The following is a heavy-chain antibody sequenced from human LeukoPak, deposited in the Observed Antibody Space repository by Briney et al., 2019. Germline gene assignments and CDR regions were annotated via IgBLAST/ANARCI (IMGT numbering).Heavy chain of an antibody. Sequence: GGSLRLSCAASGFTFSSYAMHWVRQAPGKGLEWVAVISYDGSNKYYADPVKGRFTISRDNSKNTLYLQMNSLRAEDTAVYYCAKEAVAGGPLLWGQGTLVTVSS. V-gene: IGHV3-30-3*01. J-gene: IGHJ4*02. D-gene: IGHD6-19*01. CDR2: ISYDGSNK. CDR3: AKEAVAGGPLL. CDR1: GFTFSSYA.